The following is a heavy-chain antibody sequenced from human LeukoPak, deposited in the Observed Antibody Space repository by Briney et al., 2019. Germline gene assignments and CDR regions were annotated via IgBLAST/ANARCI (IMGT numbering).Heavy chain of an antibody. CDR2: IYYSGTT. CDR3: ARSIAGDGPTHNWFGP. CDR1: GGSISSSSYY. D-gene: IGHD6-13*01. J-gene: IGHJ5*02. Sequence: SETLSLTCTVSGGSISSSSYYWGWIRQPPGKGLEWIGSIYYSGTTYYNPSLKSRVTIFVDTSKNQFSLKLTSVTAADVATYYCARSIAGDGPTHNWFGPWGQGALVTVSS. V-gene: IGHV4-39*01.